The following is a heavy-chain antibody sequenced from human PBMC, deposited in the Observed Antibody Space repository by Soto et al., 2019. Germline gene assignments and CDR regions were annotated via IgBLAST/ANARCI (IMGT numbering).Heavy chain of an antibody. J-gene: IGHJ5*02. CDR1: GGFFSSDA. D-gene: IGHD2-8*02. Sequence: QVQLVQSGSEVKKPGSSVKVSCKSSGGFFSSDAISWVRQAPGQGLEWMAGITPISGTPKYAQKFQGRVTISADASTSTAYRDLSSLRFEDTAIYYCARIYCSGGICFPNWVDPWGQGTLVTVSS. CDR3: ARIYCSGGICFPNWVDP. V-gene: IGHV1-69*12. CDR2: ITPISGTP.